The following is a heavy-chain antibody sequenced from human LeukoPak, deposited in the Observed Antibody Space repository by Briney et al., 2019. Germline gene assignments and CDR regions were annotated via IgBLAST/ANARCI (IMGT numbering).Heavy chain of an antibody. D-gene: IGHD5-24*01. V-gene: IGHV4-38-2*01. Sequence: SETLSLTCAVSGYSISSDYYWGWIRPPPGKGLEWIGSIYHSGSTYYNPSLKSRVTISVDASKDQFSLKLSSVTAADTAVYYCARGLTATITVDAFDIWGQGTMVTVSS. CDR2: IYHSGST. CDR3: ARGLTATITVDAFDI. J-gene: IGHJ3*02. CDR1: GYSISSDYY.